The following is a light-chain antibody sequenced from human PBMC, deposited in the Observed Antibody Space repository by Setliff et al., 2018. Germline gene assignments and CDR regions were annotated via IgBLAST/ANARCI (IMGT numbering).Light chain of an antibody. J-gene: IGLJ1*01. CDR3: STWDYSLRTHV. Sequence: QSALTQEASVSGTVGQKVTLSCTGESDNIGRNAVGWYQQSSHGAPKTVMLGNFLPSGIPDRFSGSKSGTTASPTISGLQLEDEADYYCSTWDYSLRTHVFGTGTKVTVL. CDR1: SDNIGRNA. V-gene: IGLV1-44*01. CDR2: GNF.